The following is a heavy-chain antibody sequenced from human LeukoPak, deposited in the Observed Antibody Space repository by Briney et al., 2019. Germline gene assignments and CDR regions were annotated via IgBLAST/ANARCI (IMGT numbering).Heavy chain of an antibody. CDR2: LRSKIHGGTT. CDR1: GFTFGDYA. D-gene: IGHD3-22*01. V-gene: IGHV3-49*04. CDR3: SRDNYYDSSAYSKYYFDY. Sequence: GGSLRLSCTASGFTFGDYAMSWVRQAPGKGLEWVGFLRSKIHGGTTEYAASVKGRFTISRDDSKSIAYLQMNSLKTEDTAVYYCSRDNYYDSSAYSKYYFDYWGQGTLVTVSS. J-gene: IGHJ4*02.